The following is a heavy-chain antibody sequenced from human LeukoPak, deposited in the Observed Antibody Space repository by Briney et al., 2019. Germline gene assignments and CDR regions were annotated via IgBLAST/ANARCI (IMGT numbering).Heavy chain of an antibody. V-gene: IGHV3-21*01. CDR1: GFTFSSYS. CDR2: ISSSSSYI. D-gene: IGHD6-13*01. J-gene: IGHJ4*02. CDR3: AKDLGIALDY. Sequence: GGSLRLSCAASGFTFSSYSMNWVRQAPGKGLEWVSSISSSSSYIYYADSVKGRFTISRDNAKNSLYLQINSLRAEDTAVYYCAKDLGIALDYWGQGTLVTVSS.